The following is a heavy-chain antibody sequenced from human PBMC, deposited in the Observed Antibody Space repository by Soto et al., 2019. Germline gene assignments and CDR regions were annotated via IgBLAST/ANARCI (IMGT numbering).Heavy chain of an antibody. CDR3: ARDSRGGYAFDY. Sequence: QVQLQESGPGLVKPSQTLSLTCTVSGGSISSGGYYWSWIRQHPGKGLEWIGYIYYSGSTYYNPFLQSRVTISVDTSKNQCSLKLSSVTAADTAVYYCARDSRGGYAFDYWGQGTLVTVSS. V-gene: IGHV4-31*03. D-gene: IGHD5-12*01. CDR1: GGSISSGGYY. CDR2: IYYSGST. J-gene: IGHJ4*02.